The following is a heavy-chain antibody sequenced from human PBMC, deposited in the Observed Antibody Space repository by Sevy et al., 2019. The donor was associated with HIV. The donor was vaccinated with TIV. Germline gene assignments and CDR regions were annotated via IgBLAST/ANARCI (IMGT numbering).Heavy chain of an antibody. Sequence: ASVKVSCKASGYTFTSYDINWVRQASGQGLEWMGWMNPNSGNTGYAQKFQGRLTISRNTSIGTTYMELSSLSSDDTAVYYCARGLTYFYDSSGYAFDVWGQGTMVTVSS. CDR2: MNPNSGNT. CDR1: GYTFTSYD. D-gene: IGHD3-22*01. V-gene: IGHV1-8*03. CDR3: ARGLTYFYDSSGYAFDV. J-gene: IGHJ3*01.